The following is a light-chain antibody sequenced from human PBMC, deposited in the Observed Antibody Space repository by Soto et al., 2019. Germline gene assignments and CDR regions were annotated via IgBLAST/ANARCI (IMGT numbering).Light chain of an antibody. Sequence: QSVLTQPASVSGSPGQSITISCTGTSSDVGGYNYVSWYQQHPGKAPKLMIYDVSNWPSGVSNRFSGSKSGNTASLTISGLQAEDEADYYCTSHTSTSTRVFGGGTKVTVL. CDR2: DVS. J-gene: IGLJ2*01. CDR1: SSDVGGYNY. CDR3: TSHTSTSTRV. V-gene: IGLV2-14*01.